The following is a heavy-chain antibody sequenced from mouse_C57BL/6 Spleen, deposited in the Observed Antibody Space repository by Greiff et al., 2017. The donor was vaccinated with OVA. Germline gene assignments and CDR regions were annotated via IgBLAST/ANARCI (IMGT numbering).Heavy chain of an antibody. CDR3: ARGGYGSSPYYAMDY. CDR2: IDPSDSYT. Sequence: QVQLQQPGAELVKPGASVKLSCKASGYTFTSYWMQWVQQRPGQGLEWIGEIDPSDSYTNYNQKFKGKATLTVDTSSSTAYMQRSSLTSEASAVYYCARGGYGSSPYYAMDYWGQGTSVTVSS. V-gene: IGHV1-50*01. D-gene: IGHD1-1*01. CDR1: GYTFTSYW. J-gene: IGHJ4*01.